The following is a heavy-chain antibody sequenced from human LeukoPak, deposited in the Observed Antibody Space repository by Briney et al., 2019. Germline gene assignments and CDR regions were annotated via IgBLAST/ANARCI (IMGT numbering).Heavy chain of an antibody. CDR2: ISAYNGNT. J-gene: IGHJ6*03. Sequence: ASVKVSCKASGYTFTSYGISWVRQAPGQGLEWMGWISAYNGNTNYAQKLQGRVTMTTDTSTSTAYMELRSLRSDDTAVYYCARGVEYHDYYYYYMDVWGKGTTVTVFS. CDR1: GYTFTSYG. CDR3: ARGVEYHDYYYYYMDV. D-gene: IGHD2-2*01. V-gene: IGHV1-18*01.